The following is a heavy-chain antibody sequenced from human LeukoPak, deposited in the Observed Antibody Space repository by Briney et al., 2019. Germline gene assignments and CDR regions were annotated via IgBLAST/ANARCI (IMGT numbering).Heavy chain of an antibody. J-gene: IGHJ4*02. D-gene: IGHD1-26*01. V-gene: IGHV4-39*01. CDR2: IYYSGSS. Sequence: SETLSLTCSVSGDSISGISYYWGWIRQPPGKGLEWIGKIYYSGSSYNNPSLGSRVVISLDTSRNQFSLKLTSVTATDTAVYYCARQGAVGATGFDFWGQGILVTVSS. CDR1: GDSISGISYY. CDR3: ARQGAVGATGFDF.